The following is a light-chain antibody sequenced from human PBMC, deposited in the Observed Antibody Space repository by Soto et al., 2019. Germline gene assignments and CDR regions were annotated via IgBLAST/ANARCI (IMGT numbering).Light chain of an antibody. J-gene: IGLJ1*01. V-gene: IGLV2-14*01. CDR1: STDVGGYNY. CDR3: SSYSSSSTLV. Sequence: QSVLTQPASVSVYPGQSITSSCTGSSTDVGGYNYVSWYQQHPGKAPKVMIYEVSNRPSGVSNRFSGSKSGNTASLTISGLQAEDGADYYCSSYSSSSTLVFGTGTKVTVL. CDR2: EVS.